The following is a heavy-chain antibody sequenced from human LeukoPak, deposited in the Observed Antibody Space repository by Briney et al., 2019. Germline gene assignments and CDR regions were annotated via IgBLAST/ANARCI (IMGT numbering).Heavy chain of an antibody. CDR1: GFTFSSYA. D-gene: IGHD2-2*01. CDR2: ISGSGGST. Sequence: GGSLGLSCAASGFTFSSYAMSWVRQAPGKGLEWVSAISGSGGSTYYADSVKGRFTISRDNSKNTLYLQMNSLRAEDTAVYYCAKRPPHQLLFAEDYWGQGTLVTVSS. J-gene: IGHJ4*02. CDR3: AKRPPHQLLFAEDY. V-gene: IGHV3-23*01.